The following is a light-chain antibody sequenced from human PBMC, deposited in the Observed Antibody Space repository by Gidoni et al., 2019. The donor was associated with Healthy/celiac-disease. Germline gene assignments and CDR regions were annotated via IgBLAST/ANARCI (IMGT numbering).Light chain of an antibody. V-gene: IGKV3-15*01. CDR1: QSVSSN. Sequence: EIVMTQSPATLSVSPGERATLSCRASQSVSSNLAWYQQKPGQAPRLLIYSASTRATGIPARFSGSGSGTDFTLSISSLQSEDFAVCYCQQYNNWPPLTFGGGTKVEIK. CDR3: QQYNNWPPLT. J-gene: IGKJ4*01. CDR2: SAS.